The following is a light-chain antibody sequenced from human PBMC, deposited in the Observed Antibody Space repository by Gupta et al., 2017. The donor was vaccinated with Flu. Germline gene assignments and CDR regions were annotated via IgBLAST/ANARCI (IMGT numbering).Light chain of an antibody. Sequence: SGELTQPPSVSVSPGQTARITCSGDAFPRQYASWYQQRPGQAPILLLYKDSQRPSGIPERFSGSSSGTAVTLTISGVQAEDEAEYYCQSTVNVDGWVFGGGTKLTVL. CDR2: KDS. CDR3: QSTVNVDGWV. J-gene: IGLJ3*02. V-gene: IGLV3-25*03. CDR1: AFPRQY.